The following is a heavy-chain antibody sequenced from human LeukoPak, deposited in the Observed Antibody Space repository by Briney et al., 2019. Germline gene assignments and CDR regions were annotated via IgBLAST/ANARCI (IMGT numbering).Heavy chain of an antibody. V-gene: IGHV1-46*01. CDR2: VNPSGGST. CDR3: ARDAF. D-gene: IGHD3-16*01. Sequence: GASVTVSCKTSGYSFTNFYIHWVRQAPGQGLEWMGMVNPSGGSTISAQRFQDRVNMTTDTSTRTVYMEMTGLTSDDTGIYYCARDAFWGQGTQVTVSP. CDR1: GYSFTNFY. J-gene: IGHJ4*02.